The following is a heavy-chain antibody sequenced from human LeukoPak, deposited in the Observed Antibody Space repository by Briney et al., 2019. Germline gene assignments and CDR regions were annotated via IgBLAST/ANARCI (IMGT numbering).Heavy chain of an antibody. D-gene: IGHD3-9*01. Sequence: GGSLRLSCAASGFTFSSYAMTWVRQAPGKGLEWVSVISGSGGSTYYADSVQGRFTISRDNSRDTLHLQMNSLRAEDTAVYYCARYHDILSGYYNDPFYYGLDVWGQGTTVIVSS. CDR1: GFTFSSYA. J-gene: IGHJ6*02. CDR2: ISGSGGST. CDR3: ARYHDILSGYYNDPFYYGLDV. V-gene: IGHV3-23*01.